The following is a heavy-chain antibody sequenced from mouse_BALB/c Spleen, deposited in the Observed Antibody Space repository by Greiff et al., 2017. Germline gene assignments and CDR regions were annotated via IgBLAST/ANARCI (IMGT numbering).Heavy chain of an antibody. J-gene: IGHJ1*01. V-gene: IGHV1S22*01. CDR3: TRYDYRYDGGYFDV. Sequence: LQQPGSELVRPGASVKLSCKASGYTFTSYWMHWVKQRHGQGLEWIGNIYPGSGSTNYDEKFKSKGTLTVDTSSSTAYMHLSSLTSEDSAVYYCTRYDYRYDGGYFDVWGAGTTVTVSS. D-gene: IGHD2-14*01. CDR2: IYPGSGST. CDR1: GYTFTSYW.